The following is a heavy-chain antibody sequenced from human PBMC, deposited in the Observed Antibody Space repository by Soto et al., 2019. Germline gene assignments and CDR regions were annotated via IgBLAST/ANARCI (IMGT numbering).Heavy chain of an antibody. Sequence: PSETLSLTCAVYGGSFSAYYWSWIRQPPGRGLEWIGEINHSASTNYNPSLKSRVTISLDTSKNQFSLKLSSVTAADTAVYYCALRGPYCSGGACSTGNPFDLWGQGTMVTVSS. CDR1: GGSFSAYY. D-gene: IGHD2-15*01. V-gene: IGHV4-34*01. CDR3: ALRGPYCSGGACSTGNPFDL. J-gene: IGHJ3*01. CDR2: INHSAST.